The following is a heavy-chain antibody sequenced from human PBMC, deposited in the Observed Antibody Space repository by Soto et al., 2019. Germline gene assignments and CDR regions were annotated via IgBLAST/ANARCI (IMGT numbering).Heavy chain of an antibody. J-gene: IGHJ5*02. CDR3: ARVFSDSSSFFDP. CDR1: GGSIRSGTYY. Sequence: QMQLQESRPGLVKPSQTLSLTCTVSGGSIRSGTYYWSWIRQHPGTGLEWIGSIYYSGSTSYNPSLNSRATISVETSKTHCVVKLISVTAADTSVYYWARVFSDSSSFFDPWGQGILVSVSS. CDR2: IYYSGST. D-gene: IGHD6-19*01. V-gene: IGHV4-31*03.